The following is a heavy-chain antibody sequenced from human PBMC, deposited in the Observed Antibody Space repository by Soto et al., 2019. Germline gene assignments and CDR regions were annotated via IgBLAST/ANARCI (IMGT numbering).Heavy chain of an antibody. D-gene: IGHD3-9*01. CDR2: NYWYYDN. CDR1: GFSLTYTGAT. CDR3: AHSPFAILPVPFES. V-gene: IGHV2-5*01. J-gene: IGHJ4*02. Sequence: QITLKESGPTLVQPTQTLTLTCTFSGFSLTYTGATVGWNRQDPGKGLEWLALNYWYYDNRYNPSLKNRLTIAKDPSRNKVLLTPANVGPVDTEPYSCAHSPFAILPVPFESRGPGTLVTVYS.